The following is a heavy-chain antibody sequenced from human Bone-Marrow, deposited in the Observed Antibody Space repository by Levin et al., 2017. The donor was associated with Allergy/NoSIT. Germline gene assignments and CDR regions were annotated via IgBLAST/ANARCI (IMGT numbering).Heavy chain of an antibody. J-gene: IGHJ6*03. CDR2: IIPIFGTA. Sequence: SVKVSCKAPGGTFSTFSTYAVSWVRQAPGQGLEWMGGIIPIFGTANYAQKFQGRVTITADDSTSTAYMQLSSLTSDDTAVYYCARTYLHGDYVPSYMDVWGKGTTVTVSS. CDR3: ARTYLHGDYVPSYMDV. CDR1: GGTFSTFSTYA. D-gene: IGHD4-17*01. V-gene: IGHV1-69*13.